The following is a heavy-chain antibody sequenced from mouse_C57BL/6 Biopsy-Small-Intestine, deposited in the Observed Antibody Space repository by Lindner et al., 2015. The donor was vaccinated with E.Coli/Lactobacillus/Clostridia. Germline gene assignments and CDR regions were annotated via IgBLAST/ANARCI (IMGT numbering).Heavy chain of an antibody. Sequence: VQLQESGAELVKPGASVKISCKASGYAFSSYWMNWVKQRPGKGLEWIGQIYPGDGDTNYNGKFKGKATLTADKSSSTAYMQLSSLTSEDSAVYFCARQDDYDGFDYWGQGTTLTVSS. CDR2: IYPGDGDT. V-gene: IGHV1-80*01. J-gene: IGHJ2*01. D-gene: IGHD2-4*01. CDR1: GYAFSSYW. CDR3: ARQDDYDGFDY.